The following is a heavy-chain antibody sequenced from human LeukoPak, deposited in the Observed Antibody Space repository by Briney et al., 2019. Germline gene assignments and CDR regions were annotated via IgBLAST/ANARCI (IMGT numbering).Heavy chain of an antibody. D-gene: IGHD2-15*01. CDR3: ARTGYCSGGSCYHGFDY. J-gene: IGHJ4*02. CDR1: GGSIGSYY. CDR2: IYYSGST. V-gene: IGHV4-59*01. Sequence: SETLSLTCTVSGGSIGSYYWSWIRQPPGKGLEWIGYIYYSGSTNYNPSLKSRVTISVDTSRNQFSLKLSSVTAADTAVYYCARTGYCSGGSCYHGFDYWGQGTLVTVSS.